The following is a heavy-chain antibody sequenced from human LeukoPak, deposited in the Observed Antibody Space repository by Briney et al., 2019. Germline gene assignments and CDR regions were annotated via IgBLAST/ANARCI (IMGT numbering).Heavy chain of an antibody. CDR1: GASIRSGDYY. V-gene: IGHV4-30-4*01. J-gene: IGHJ3*02. Sequence: PSETLSLTCTVSGASIRSGDYYWSWICQPPGKGLEWIGYIYDSGSTYYNLSLKSRITISVDTSENRFSLKLSSVTATDTAVYYCARDCSGGSCYGAFDIWGQGTMVTVSS. D-gene: IGHD2-15*01. CDR2: IYDSGST. CDR3: ARDCSGGSCYGAFDI.